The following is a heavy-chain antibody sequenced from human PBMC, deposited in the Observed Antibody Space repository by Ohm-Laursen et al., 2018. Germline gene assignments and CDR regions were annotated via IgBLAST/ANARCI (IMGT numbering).Heavy chain of an antibody. V-gene: IGHV4-39*07. Sequence: SETLSLTCTVSGGSISSSSYYWGWIRQPPGKGLEWIGSIYYSGSTYYNPSLKSRVTISVDTSKNQFSLKLSSVTAADTAVYYCARVLMVYGRPNWFDPWGQGTLVTVSS. CDR1: GGSISSSSYY. CDR3: ARVLMVYGRPNWFDP. CDR2: IYYSGST. D-gene: IGHD2-8*01. J-gene: IGHJ5*02.